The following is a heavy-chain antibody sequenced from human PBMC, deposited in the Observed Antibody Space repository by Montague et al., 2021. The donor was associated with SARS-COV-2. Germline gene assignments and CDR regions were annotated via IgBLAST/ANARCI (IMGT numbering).Heavy chain of an antibody. CDR3: ATNKYCTLHDCLHGRHYFDH. Sequence: SLRLSCAASEFDFFNFDMAWVRQAPGRGLEWISDISSSGATILYADSLKGRFTISRDNIQKSLYLQMNSLRAEDTAVYYCATNKYCTLHDCLHGRHYFDHWGQGTLVTVSS. V-gene: IGHV3-48*03. CDR2: ISSSGATI. CDR1: EFDFFNFD. J-gene: IGHJ4*02. D-gene: IGHD2-8*01.